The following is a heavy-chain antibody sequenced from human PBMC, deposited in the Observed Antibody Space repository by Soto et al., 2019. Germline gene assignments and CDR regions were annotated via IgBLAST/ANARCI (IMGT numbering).Heavy chain of an antibody. D-gene: IGHD1-7*01. Sequence: QVQLVESGGGVVQPGRSLRLSCAASGFTFSNYAMHWVRQGPGQVLEWVAAISFDGSDTYYADSVKGRFSIYGDTSTNTLDLQMNSLRPEDTAVYFCAKDKWRERELRGAMDVWGQGPTVALSS. CDR1: GFTFSNYA. V-gene: IGHV3-30*18. CDR3: AKDKWRERELRGAMDV. CDR2: ISFDGSDT. J-gene: IGHJ6*02.